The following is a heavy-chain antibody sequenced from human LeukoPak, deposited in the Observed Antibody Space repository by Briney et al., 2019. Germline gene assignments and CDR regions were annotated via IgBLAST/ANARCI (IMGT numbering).Heavy chain of an antibody. D-gene: IGHD3-22*01. CDR2: IYYSGST. CDR1: GGSISSGGYY. Sequence: PSQTLSLTCTVSGGSISSGGYYWSWIRQHPGTGLEWVGYIYYSGSTYYNPSLKSRVTISVDTPKNQFSLKLSSVTAADTAVYYCARDYYDSSGYHLLGYWGQGTLVTVSS. V-gene: IGHV4-31*03. J-gene: IGHJ4*02. CDR3: ARDYYDSSGYHLLGY.